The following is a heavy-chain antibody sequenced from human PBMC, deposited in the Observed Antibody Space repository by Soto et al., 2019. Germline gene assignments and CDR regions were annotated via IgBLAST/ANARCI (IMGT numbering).Heavy chain of an antibody. D-gene: IGHD2-2*03. CDR3: ARDGSRRPETI. Sequence: QVQLQESGPGLVKPSETLSLTCTVSGGSISSYYWSWVRQPPGKGLEWIGYIYNSGSTNYNPSLTSRVTISVDTSKNQFSLKLSSVTAADTAVYYCARDGSRRPETIWGQGTMVTVSS. V-gene: IGHV4-59*01. CDR2: IYNSGST. CDR1: GGSISSYY. J-gene: IGHJ3*02.